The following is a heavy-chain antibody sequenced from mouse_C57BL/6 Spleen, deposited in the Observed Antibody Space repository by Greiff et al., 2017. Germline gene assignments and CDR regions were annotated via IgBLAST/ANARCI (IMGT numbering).Heavy chain of an antibody. J-gene: IGHJ3*01. V-gene: IGHV1-52*01. D-gene: IGHD3-2*02. CDR1: GYTFTSYW. Sequence: VQLQQPGAELVRPGSSVKLSCKASGYTFTSYWMHWVKQRPIQGLEWIGNIDPSDSETHYNQKFKDKATLTVDKSSSTAYMQLSSLTSEDSAVYYCARGETAQATSFAYWGQGTLVTVSA. CDR2: IDPSDSET. CDR3: ARGETAQATSFAY.